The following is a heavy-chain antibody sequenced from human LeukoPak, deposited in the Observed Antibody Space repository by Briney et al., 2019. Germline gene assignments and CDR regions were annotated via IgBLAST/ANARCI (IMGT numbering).Heavy chain of an antibody. CDR1: GFTFSSYS. CDR3: ARVGITRDFDY. CDR2: ISSSSSTI. D-gene: IGHD3-10*01. V-gene: IGHV3-48*04. J-gene: IGHJ4*02. Sequence: GGSLRLSCAASGFTFSSYSMNWVRQAPGKGLEWVSYISSSSSTIYYADSVKGRFTISRDNAKNSLYLQMNSLRAEDTAVYYCARVGITRDFDYWGQGTLVTVSS.